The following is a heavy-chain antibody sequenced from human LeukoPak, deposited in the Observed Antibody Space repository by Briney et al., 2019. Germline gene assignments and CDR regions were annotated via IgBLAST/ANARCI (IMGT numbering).Heavy chain of an antibody. D-gene: IGHD5-24*01. Sequence: GGSLRLSCAASGFTFSDHYMSWIRQAPGKGLEWVANIKQDGSEKYYVDSVKGRFTISRDNAKNSLYLQMNSLRAEDTAVYYCARDLFLEMATIMDYWGQGTLVTVSS. CDR1: GFTFSDHY. CDR2: IKQDGSEK. J-gene: IGHJ4*02. V-gene: IGHV3-7*01. CDR3: ARDLFLEMATIMDY.